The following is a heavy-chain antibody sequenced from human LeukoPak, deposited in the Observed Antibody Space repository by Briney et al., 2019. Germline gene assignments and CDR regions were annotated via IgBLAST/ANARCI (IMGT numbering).Heavy chain of an antibody. J-gene: IGHJ5*02. CDR3: ARDASGSGSYRITNWFDP. CDR1: GFTFSSYS. CDR2: ISSSSSYI. V-gene: IGHV3-21*01. Sequence: PGGSLRLSCAASGFTFSSYSMNWVRQAPGKGLEWVSSISSSSSYIYYADSVKGRFTISRDNAKNSLYLQMNSLRAEDTAVYYCARDASGSGSYRITNWFDPWGQGTLVTVSS. D-gene: IGHD3-10*01.